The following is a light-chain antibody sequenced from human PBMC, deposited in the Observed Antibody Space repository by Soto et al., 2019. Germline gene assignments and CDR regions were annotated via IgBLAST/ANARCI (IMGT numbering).Light chain of an antibody. CDR3: QQYNSYPIT. CDR1: QSISRY. J-gene: IGKJ5*01. V-gene: IGKV1-17*01. CDR2: DAS. Sequence: IQMTRTTSSLSASVGDRVTITCRASQSISRYLSWYQQKPGKAPKLLIYDASSLQSGVPSRFSGTGSGTEFTLTISSLQPDDFATYYCQQYNSYPITFGQRTRLEI.